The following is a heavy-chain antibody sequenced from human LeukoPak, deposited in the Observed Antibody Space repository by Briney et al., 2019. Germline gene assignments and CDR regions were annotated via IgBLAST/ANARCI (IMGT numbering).Heavy chain of an antibody. CDR2: FDPEDGET. Sequence: ASVKVSCKVSGYTLTELSMHWVRQAPGKGLEWMGGFDPEDGETIYAQKFQGRVTMTEDTSTDTAYMELSSLRAEDTAVYYCATIYGDQYYFDYWGQGTLVTVSS. V-gene: IGHV1-24*01. J-gene: IGHJ4*02. D-gene: IGHD4-17*01. CDR3: ATIYGDQYYFDY. CDR1: GYTLTELS.